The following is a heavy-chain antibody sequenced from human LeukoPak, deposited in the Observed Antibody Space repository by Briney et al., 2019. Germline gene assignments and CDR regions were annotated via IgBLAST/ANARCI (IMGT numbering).Heavy chain of an antibody. CDR2: MNPNSGNT. V-gene: IGHV1-8*01. D-gene: IGHD3-9*01. Sequence: ASVKVSCKASGYTFTSYDINWVRQATGQGLEWMGWMNPNSGNTGYAQKFQGRVTMTRNTSISTAYMELSSLRSEDTAVYYCARALDYDILTGYYRSPHYYYYGMDVWGQGTTVTVSS. CDR1: GYTFTSYD. J-gene: IGHJ6*02. CDR3: ARALDYDILTGYYRSPHYYYYGMDV.